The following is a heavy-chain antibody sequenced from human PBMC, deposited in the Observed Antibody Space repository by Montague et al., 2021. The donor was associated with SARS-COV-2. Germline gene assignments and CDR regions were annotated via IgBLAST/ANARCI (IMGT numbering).Heavy chain of an antibody. Sequence: SETLSLTCTGSGASISSSYYWGWIRQPSGKGLEWIGSIYFSGTTYYNPSLKSRVTISDDSSRRQFSLKMNFVTAADTAVYFCARRRSGGWCAGATCYGSAFDYWGQGTLVTVSS. CDR3: ARRRSGGWCAGATCYGSAFDY. D-gene: IGHD2-15*01. CDR1: GASISSSYY. CDR2: IYFSGTT. V-gene: IGHV4-39*01. J-gene: IGHJ4*02.